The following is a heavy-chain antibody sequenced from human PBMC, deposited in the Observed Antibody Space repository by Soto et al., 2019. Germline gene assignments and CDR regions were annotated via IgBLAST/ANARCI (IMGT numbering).Heavy chain of an antibody. J-gene: IGHJ6*02. D-gene: IGHD3-16*02. CDR2: ISYDGSNK. V-gene: IGHV3-30*18. CDR3: AKAPSMITFGGVIAANRLGMDV. Sequence: GGSLRLSCAASGFTFSSYGMHWVRQAPGKGLEWVAVISYDGSNKYYADSVKGRFTISRDNSKNTLYLQMNSLRAEDTAVYYCAKAPSMITFGGVIAANRLGMDVWGQGTTVTVSS. CDR1: GFTFSSYG.